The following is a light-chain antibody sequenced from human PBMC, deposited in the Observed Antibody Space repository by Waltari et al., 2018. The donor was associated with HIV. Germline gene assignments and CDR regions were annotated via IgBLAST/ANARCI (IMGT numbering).Light chain of an antibody. Sequence: QSVLTLPPSASGTPGQRVTITCSGSSSNIGSKYVYWYQQLPGTAPQLLIYRSNQRPSGVPDRFSGSKSGTSASLAISGLRSEDEADYYCAACDDSLSGVVFGGGTKLTVL. J-gene: IGLJ2*01. CDR3: AACDDSLSGVV. V-gene: IGLV1-47*01. CDR2: RSN. CDR1: SSNIGSKY.